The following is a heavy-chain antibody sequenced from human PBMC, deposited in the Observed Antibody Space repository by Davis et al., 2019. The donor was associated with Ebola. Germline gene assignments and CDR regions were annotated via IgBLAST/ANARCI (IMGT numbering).Heavy chain of an antibody. CDR1: GFIFSDYG. D-gene: IGHD3-16*01. CDR3: TRDFDWDGGY. V-gene: IGHV3-30*02. J-gene: IGHJ4*02. CDR2: IQYDGTNK. Sequence: GESLKISCSVSGFIFSDYGMHWVRQAPGKGLEWVAFIQYDGTNKFYADAVKGRFTISRDNAKNTLSLQMNSLRAEDTAIYYCTRDFDWDGGYWGPGTLVTVSS.